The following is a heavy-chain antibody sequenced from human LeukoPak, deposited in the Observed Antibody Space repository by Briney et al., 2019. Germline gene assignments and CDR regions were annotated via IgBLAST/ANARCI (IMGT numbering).Heavy chain of an antibody. J-gene: IGHJ4*02. V-gene: IGHV3-30*02. D-gene: IGHD3-16*02. Sequence: GGSLRLSCAASGFTFSSYGMHWVRQAPGKGLEWVAFIRIDGTNKNYADSVKGRFTISRDNSRNTLFLQMNSLRAEDTAVYYCASPERVWGSYPRNWGQGTLVTVSS. CDR3: ASPERVWGSYPRN. CDR2: IRIDGTNK. CDR1: GFTFSSYG.